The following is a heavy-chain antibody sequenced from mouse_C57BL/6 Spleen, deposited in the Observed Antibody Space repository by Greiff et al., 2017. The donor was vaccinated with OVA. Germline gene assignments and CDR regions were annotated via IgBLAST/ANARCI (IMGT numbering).Heavy chain of an antibody. CDR1: GFTFSSYT. D-gene: IGHD1-1*01. CDR3: ARGGTTVVATRAMDY. Sequence: EVMLVESGGGLVKPGGSLKLSCAASGFTFSSYTMSWVRQTPEKRLEWVATISGGGGNTYYPDSVKGRFTISRDNATNTLYLQMSRLRTEGTALYYCARGGTTVVATRAMDYWGQGTSVTVSS. V-gene: IGHV5-9*01. J-gene: IGHJ4*01. CDR2: ISGGGGNT.